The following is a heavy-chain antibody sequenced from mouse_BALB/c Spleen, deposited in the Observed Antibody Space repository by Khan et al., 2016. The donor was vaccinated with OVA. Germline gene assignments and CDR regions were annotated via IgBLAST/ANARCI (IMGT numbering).Heavy chain of an antibody. J-gene: IGHJ4*01. V-gene: IGHV2-6-1*01. Sequence: QVQLQQSGPGLVAPSQSLSITCTISGFSLTNYGVHWVRQPPGKGLEWLVVIWSDGSTTYNSALNSRLTISKDNSKSQIFLKMNSLQTDDTAMYCCARQPYYHYNIMDYWGQGTSVTVSS. CDR1: GFSLTNYG. CDR2: IWSDGST. D-gene: IGHD2-10*01. CDR3: ARQPYYHYNIMDY.